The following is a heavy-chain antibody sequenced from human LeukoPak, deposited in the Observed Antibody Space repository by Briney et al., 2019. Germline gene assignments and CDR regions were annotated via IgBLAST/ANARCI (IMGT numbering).Heavy chain of an antibody. V-gene: IGHV4-59*12. CDR3: AREYCSGGSCLIDY. D-gene: IGHD2-15*01. CDR2: IYYSGST. J-gene: IGHJ4*02. Sequence: PSETLFLTCTVSGGSISSYYWSWIRQPPGKGLEWIGYIYYSGSTDYNPSLKSRVTISVDTSKNQFSLKLSSVTAADTAVYYCAREYCSGGSCLIDYWGQGTLVTVSS. CDR1: GGSISSYY.